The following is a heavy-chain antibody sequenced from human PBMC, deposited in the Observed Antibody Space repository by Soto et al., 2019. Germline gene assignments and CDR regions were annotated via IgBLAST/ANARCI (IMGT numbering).Heavy chain of an antibody. D-gene: IGHD5-18*01. CDR1: GFPFITSW. J-gene: IGHJ4*02. V-gene: IGHV3-7*01. CDR2: IKEDGSEK. Sequence: EVQLVESGGGLVQPGGSLRLSCEASGFPFITSWWNWVPQAPGKGLEGVAGIKEDGSEKYYVDSVKGRFTISKDNAENSLELHMNRLRVEDTAVYYCVRDRGYNAFDYWGLGTLVTVSS. CDR3: VRDRGYNAFDY.